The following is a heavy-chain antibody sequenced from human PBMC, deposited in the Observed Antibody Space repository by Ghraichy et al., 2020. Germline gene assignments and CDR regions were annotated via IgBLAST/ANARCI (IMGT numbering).Heavy chain of an antibody. Sequence: GGSLRLSCAASGFTFSSYAMSWVRQAPGKGLEWVSAISGSGGSTYYADSVKGRFTISRDNSKNTLYLQMNSLRAEDTAVYYCAKDTLPGYCSSTSCYGGTDYWGQGTLVTVSS. CDR2: ISGSGGST. J-gene: IGHJ4*02. CDR1: GFTFSSYA. D-gene: IGHD2-2*01. CDR3: AKDTLPGYCSSTSCYGGTDY. V-gene: IGHV3-23*01.